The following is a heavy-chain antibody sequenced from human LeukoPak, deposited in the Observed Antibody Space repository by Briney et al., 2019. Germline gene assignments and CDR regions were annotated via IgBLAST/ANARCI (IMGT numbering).Heavy chain of an antibody. CDR3: VRLLISSSTLNAFDI. V-gene: IGHV1-69*13. CDR1: GGTFSSYA. J-gene: IGHJ3*02. D-gene: IGHD2-2*01. CDR2: IIPIFDTA. Sequence: SVKVSCKASGGTFSSYAISWVRQAPGQGLEWMGGIIPIFDTANYAQSFQGRVTFTADESTSTAYMELSSLRSEDTAAYYCVRLLISSSTLNAFDIWGQGTMVTVSS.